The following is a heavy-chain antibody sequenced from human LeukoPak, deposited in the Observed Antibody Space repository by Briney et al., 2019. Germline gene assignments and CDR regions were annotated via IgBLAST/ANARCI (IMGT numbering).Heavy chain of an antibody. D-gene: IGHD1-26*01. Sequence: SETLSLTCTVSGGSISSSSYYWSWIRQPPGKGLEWIGYIYYSGSTSYNPSLKSRVTISVDTSKKQFSLKLSSVTAADTAFYYCARYIVSYPHDAFDIWGQGTMVTVSS. CDR1: GGSISSSSYY. CDR3: ARYIVSYPHDAFDI. J-gene: IGHJ3*02. CDR2: IYYSGST. V-gene: IGHV4-61*01.